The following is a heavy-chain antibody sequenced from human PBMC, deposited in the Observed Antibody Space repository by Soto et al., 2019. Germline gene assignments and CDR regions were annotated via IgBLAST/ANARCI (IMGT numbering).Heavy chain of an antibody. CDR2: IYYSGST. Sequence: QVQLQESGPGLVXPSETLSLICTVSGGSISSYYWSWIRQPPGKGLQWIGYIYYSGSTNYNPSLKSRVTISVDTSKNQFSLKLNSMTAADTAVYYCARHNYGSGTTYFDYWGQGTLVTVSS. CDR1: GGSISSYY. J-gene: IGHJ4*02. CDR3: ARHNYGSGTTYFDY. V-gene: IGHV4-59*08. D-gene: IGHD3-10*01.